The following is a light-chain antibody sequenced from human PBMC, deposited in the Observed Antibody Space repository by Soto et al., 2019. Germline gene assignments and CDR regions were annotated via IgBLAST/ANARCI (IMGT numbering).Light chain of an antibody. CDR2: AAS. Sequence: DIQLTQSPSFLSASVGDRVTITCRASQGISSYLAWYQQKPGKAPKLLIYAASTLQSGVPSRFSGSGSGTEFTPTISSLQPEDFATYYYQQLNSYPATFGGGTKVEIK. CDR1: QGISSY. V-gene: IGKV1-9*01. CDR3: QQLNSYPAT. J-gene: IGKJ4*01.